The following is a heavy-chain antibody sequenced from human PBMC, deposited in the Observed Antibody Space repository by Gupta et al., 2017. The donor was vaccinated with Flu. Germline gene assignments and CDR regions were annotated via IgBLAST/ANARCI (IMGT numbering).Heavy chain of an antibody. CDR2: MNPNSANT. CDR3: ARGNGYCTGGSCYSDWFDI. J-gene: IGHJ5*02. D-gene: IGHD2-15*01. Sequence: QVHLVRSGAEVKKPGASVKVSCKASGYSFTSNDIHWVRQATGQGLEWMGWMNPNSANTDYAQKFRDRITMTRNTSISTAYMELTSLRSEDTAVYYCARGNGYCTGGSCYSDWFDIWGQGTLVTVSS. CDR1: GYSFTSND. V-gene: IGHV1-8*01.